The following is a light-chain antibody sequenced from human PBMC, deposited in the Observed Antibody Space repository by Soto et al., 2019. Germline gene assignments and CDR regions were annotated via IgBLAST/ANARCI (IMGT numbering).Light chain of an antibody. CDR3: QQYNSWPET. Sequence: DIQMTQSPSSLSASVGDTVTMTCRASQSIALSVNWYQQKPGKAPKLLIYVAFTLESGVPSRFSGSGSGTEFTLTIRSLQPEDFAVYYCQQYNSWPETFGQGTKVDIK. J-gene: IGKJ1*01. CDR1: QSIALS. V-gene: IGKV1-39*01. CDR2: VAF.